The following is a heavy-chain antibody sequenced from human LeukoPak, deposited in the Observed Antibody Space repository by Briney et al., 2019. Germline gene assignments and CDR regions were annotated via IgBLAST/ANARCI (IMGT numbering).Heavy chain of an antibody. Sequence: GGSLRLSCAASGFTFNDYAMHWVRQAPGKGLEWVAVTSYDESNKYYADSVKGRFTISRDNSKNTLYLQMNSLRAEDTAVYYCARQGIYGSGSYYRDAFDMWGQGTMVTVSS. D-gene: IGHD3-10*01. CDR1: GFTFNDYA. CDR2: TSYDESNK. V-gene: IGHV3-30-3*01. J-gene: IGHJ3*02. CDR3: ARQGIYGSGSYYRDAFDM.